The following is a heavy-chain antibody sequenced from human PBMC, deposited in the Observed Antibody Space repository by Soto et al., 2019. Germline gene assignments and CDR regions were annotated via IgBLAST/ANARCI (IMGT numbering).Heavy chain of an antibody. J-gene: IGHJ6*03. CDR2: IKQDGSEK. D-gene: IGHD3-16*01. Sequence: GGSLRLSCAASGFTFSSYWMSWVRQAPGKGLEWVANIKQDGSEKYYVDSVKGRFTISRDNAKNSLYLQMNSLRAEDTAVYYCARVGGRGDDYYYMDVWGKGTTVTVSS. CDR1: GFTFSSYW. V-gene: IGHV3-7*01. CDR3: ARVGGRGDDYYYMDV.